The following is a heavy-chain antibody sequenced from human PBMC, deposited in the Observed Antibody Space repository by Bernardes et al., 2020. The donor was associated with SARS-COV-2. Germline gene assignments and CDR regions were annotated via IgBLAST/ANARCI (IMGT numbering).Heavy chain of an antibody. CDR3: AGDSGSYYKNYYYYYGMDV. CDR1: RFTISRYG. V-gene: IGHV3-30*03. D-gene: IGHD1-26*01. CDR2: ISYDGSNK. J-gene: IGHJ6*02. Sequence: GGCLSHSSAASRFTISRYGVHWVRTAPGKGLEWVAVISYDGSNKYYADSVKGRFTISRDNSKNTLYLQMNSLRAEDTAVYYCAGDSGSYYKNYYYYYGMDVWGQGTTVTVSS.